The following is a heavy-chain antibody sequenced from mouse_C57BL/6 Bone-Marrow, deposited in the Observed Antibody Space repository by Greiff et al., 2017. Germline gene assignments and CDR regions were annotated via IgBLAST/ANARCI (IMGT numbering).Heavy chain of an antibody. V-gene: IGHV1-61*01. Sequence: QVQLQQPGAELVRPGSSVKLSCKASGYTFTSYWMDWVKQRPGQGLEWIGNIYPSDSETHYNQKFKDKATLTVDKSSSTAYMQLSSLTSEDSAVYYCARTYYYGRAWFAYWGQGTLVTVSA. D-gene: IGHD1-1*01. CDR1: GYTFTSYW. CDR2: IYPSDSET. CDR3: ARTYYYGRAWFAY. J-gene: IGHJ3*01.